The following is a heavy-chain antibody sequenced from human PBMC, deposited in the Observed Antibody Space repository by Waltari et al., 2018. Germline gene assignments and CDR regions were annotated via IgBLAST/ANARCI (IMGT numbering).Heavy chain of an antibody. J-gene: IGHJ5*02. CDR2: FAPEDGQT. V-gene: IGHV1-24*01. Sequence: QVQLVQSGAEVKKPGASVKVSCKVSGYTLTELSMHWVRQAPGKGLEWMGGFAPEDGQTISAHKFQGRVTMTDATSTATAYMELSSLRSEDTAVYYCATYRIGLWEPQTPLDPWGQGTLVTVSS. CDR1: GYTLTELS. CDR3: ATYRIGLWEPQTPLDP. D-gene: IGHD1-26*01.